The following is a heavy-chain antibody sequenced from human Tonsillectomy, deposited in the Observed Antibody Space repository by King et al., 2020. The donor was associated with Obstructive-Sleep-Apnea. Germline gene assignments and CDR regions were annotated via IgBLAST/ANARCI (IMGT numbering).Heavy chain of an antibody. V-gene: IGHV3-66*01. D-gene: IGHD6-13*01. CDR3: ARDSTSWGFDY. J-gene: IGHJ4*02. CDR2: IYSGGST. Sequence: QLVQSGGGLVQPGGSLRLSCAASGFTVSTNYMTWVRQAPGKGLEWVSLIYSGGSTYYADSVKGRFTISRDNSKNTLYLQMNNLRTEDTAVYYCARDSTSWGFDYWGQGTLVTVSS. CDR1: GFTVSTNY.